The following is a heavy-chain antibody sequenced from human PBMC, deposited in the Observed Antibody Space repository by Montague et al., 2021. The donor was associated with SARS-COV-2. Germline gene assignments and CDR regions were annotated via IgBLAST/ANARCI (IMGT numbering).Heavy chain of an antibody. CDR3: ARGADRYYFYGMDV. J-gene: IGHJ6*02. CDR2: TYYRSKWYN. D-gene: IGHD6-19*01. CDR1: GDSVSSNSAA. Sequence: SAISGDSVSSNSAAWNWIRQSPSRGLEWLGRTYYRSKWYNEYAVSVNSRITINPDTSKNQFSLQVNSVTPEDTAVYYCARGADRYYFYGMDVWGQGTTVTDSS. V-gene: IGHV6-1*01.